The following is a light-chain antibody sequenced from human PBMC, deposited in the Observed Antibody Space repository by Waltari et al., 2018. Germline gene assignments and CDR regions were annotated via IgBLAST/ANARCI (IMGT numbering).Light chain of an antibody. V-gene: IGKV1-16*02. CDR3: QQYNSWPPS. CDR2: GAS. CDR1: QGIDTD. Sequence: IQMTQSPSSLSASVGDRVSISCRASQGIDTDLIWFQQKPGKAPKSLIYGASILQSGVPSKFSGSGSGTDFTLTISSLQPGDSATYYCQQYNSWPPSFGQGTHLEIK. J-gene: IGKJ2*03.